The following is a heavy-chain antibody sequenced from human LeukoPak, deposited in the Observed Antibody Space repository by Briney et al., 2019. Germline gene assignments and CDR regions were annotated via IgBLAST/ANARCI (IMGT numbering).Heavy chain of an antibody. J-gene: IGHJ4*02. V-gene: IGHV1-46*01. CDR3: ATKSSGKYYFDY. CDR2: INPSGGST. Sequence: ASVTVPCTASRYTFTNYYMHWVRQAPGQGLEWMGIINPSGGSTTYAQKFQGRVTMTRDTSTSTVSMELSSLRLEDTAVYYCATKSSGKYYFDYWGQGTLVTVSS. CDR1: RYTFTNYY. D-gene: IGHD1-26*01.